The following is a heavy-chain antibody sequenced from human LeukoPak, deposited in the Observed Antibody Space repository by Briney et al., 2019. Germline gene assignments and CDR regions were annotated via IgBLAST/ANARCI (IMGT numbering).Heavy chain of an antibody. V-gene: IGHV3-53*05. CDR3: AKDRRNDFDY. CDR1: EFTVSNKY. J-gene: IGHJ4*02. CDR2: IYSGGTA. D-gene: IGHD1-14*01. Sequence: PGGSLRLSCAASEFTVSNKYISWVRQAPGKGLEWVSVIYSGGTAYYADSVKGRFTISRDNAKNSLYLQMNSLRGDDTALYYCAKDRRNDFDYWGQGTLVTVSS.